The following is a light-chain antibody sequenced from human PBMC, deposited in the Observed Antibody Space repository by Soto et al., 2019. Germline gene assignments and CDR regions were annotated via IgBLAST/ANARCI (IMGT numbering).Light chain of an antibody. V-gene: IGLV2-14*01. CDR3: SSYTSSGTLV. J-gene: IGLJ2*01. CDR1: SSDVGGYNY. CDR2: DVS. Sequence: QSVLTQPASVSGSPGQSMTISCTGTSSDVGGYNYFSWYQQHPGKAPKLMIYDVSNRPSGVSNRFSGTKSSNTASLTISGLQAEDEAYYYCSSYTSSGTLVFGGGTKLTVL.